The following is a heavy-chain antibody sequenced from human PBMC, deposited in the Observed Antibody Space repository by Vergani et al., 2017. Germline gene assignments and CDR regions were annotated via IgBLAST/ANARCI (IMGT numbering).Heavy chain of an antibody. D-gene: IGHD5-12*01. CDR3: ARDRVDIVATTTYYYYYYGMDV. Sequence: EVQLVESGGGLVQPGGSLRLSCAASGFTVSSNYMSWVRQAPGKGLEWVSVIYSGGSTYYADSVKGRFTISRHNSKNTLYLQMNSLRADDTAVYYCARDRVDIVATTTYYYYYYGMDVWGQGTTVTVSS. CDR1: GFTVSSNY. V-gene: IGHV3-53*04. CDR2: IYSGGST. J-gene: IGHJ6*02.